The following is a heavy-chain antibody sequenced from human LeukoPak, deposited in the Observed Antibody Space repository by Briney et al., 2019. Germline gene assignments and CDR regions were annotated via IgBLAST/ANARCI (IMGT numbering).Heavy chain of an antibody. Sequence: SETLSLTCTVSGGSISSYYWSWIRQPPGKGLEWIGYIYYSGSTNYNPSLMSRVTISVDTSKNQFSLKLRSVTAADTAVYYCARVTGYMIEDYFDYWGQGILVTVSS. CDR1: GGSISSYY. CDR3: ARVTGYMIEDYFDY. V-gene: IGHV4-59*01. J-gene: IGHJ4*02. D-gene: IGHD3-9*01. CDR2: IYYSGST.